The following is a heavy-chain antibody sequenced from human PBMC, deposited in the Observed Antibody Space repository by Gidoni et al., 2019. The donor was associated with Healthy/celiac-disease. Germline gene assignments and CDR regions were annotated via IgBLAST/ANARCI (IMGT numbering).Heavy chain of an antibody. D-gene: IGHD5-12*01. CDR2: INHSGST. V-gene: IGHV4-34*01. Sequence: QVQLPQWRAGLFQPSETLSLTCAVYGGSFSGYYWSWIRQPPGKGLEWIGEINHSGSTNYNPSLKSRVTISVDTSKNQFSLKLSSVTAADTAVYYCARGRGDGYNLGGYWGQGTLVTVSS. CDR3: ARGRGDGYNLGGY. CDR1: GGSFSGYY. J-gene: IGHJ4*02.